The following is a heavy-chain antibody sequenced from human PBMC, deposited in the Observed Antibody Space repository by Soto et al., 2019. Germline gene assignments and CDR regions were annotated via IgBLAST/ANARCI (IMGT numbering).Heavy chain of an antibody. J-gene: IGHJ5*02. CDR1: GLNFISYG. V-gene: IGHV3-30*18. CDR3: AKWGVAALVPNWFDP. Sequence: GGSLRLSCAAFGLNFISYGMHWIRQAPGKGLEWVAVMSYDGSSKLYVDSVKGRFSISRDNSKNTLYLQMNSLRAEDTAVYYCAKWGVAALVPNWFDPWGQGTLVNVSS. D-gene: IGHD6-6*01. CDR2: MSYDGSSK.